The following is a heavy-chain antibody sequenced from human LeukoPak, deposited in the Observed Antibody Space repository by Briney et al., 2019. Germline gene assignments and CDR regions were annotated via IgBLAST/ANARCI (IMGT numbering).Heavy chain of an antibody. V-gene: IGHV4-61*02. Sequence: PSQTLSLTCTVSGDSISSGSHYWSWIRQPAGKGLEWIGRIYTSGSTNYNPSLKSRVTMSVDTSKNQFSLKLSSVTAADTAVYYCARERYSSSWYGHRIDYWGQGTLVTVSS. D-gene: IGHD6-13*01. CDR3: ARERYSSSWYGHRIDY. CDR2: IYTSGST. J-gene: IGHJ4*02. CDR1: GDSISSGSHY.